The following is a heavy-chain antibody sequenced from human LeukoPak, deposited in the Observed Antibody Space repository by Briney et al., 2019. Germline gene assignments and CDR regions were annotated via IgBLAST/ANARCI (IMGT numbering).Heavy chain of an antibody. D-gene: IGHD5-18*01. J-gene: IGHJ6*03. V-gene: IGHV4-59*01. CDR2: MYYSGST. CDR3: ARTTEGGYTYGYFYYYYMDV. CDR1: GGSISSYY. Sequence: SETLSLTCTVSGGSISSYYWSWIRQPPGKGLEWIGYMYYSGSTNYNPSLKSRVTISVDMSKNQVSLKLSSVTAADTAVYYCARTTEGGYTYGYFYYYYMDVWGKGTTVTISS.